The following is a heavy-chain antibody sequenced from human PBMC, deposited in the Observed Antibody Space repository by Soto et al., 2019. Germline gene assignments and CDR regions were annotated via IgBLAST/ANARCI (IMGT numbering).Heavy chain of an antibody. Sequence: PSETLSLTCAVYGGSFSGYYWSWIRQPPGKGLEWIGEINHSGSTNYNPSLKSRVTISVDTSKNQFSLKLSSVTAADTAVYYCARGTNFDYWGQGTLVPVSS. CDR2: INHSGST. CDR1: GGSFSGYY. CDR3: ARGTNFDY. V-gene: IGHV4-34*01. J-gene: IGHJ4*02.